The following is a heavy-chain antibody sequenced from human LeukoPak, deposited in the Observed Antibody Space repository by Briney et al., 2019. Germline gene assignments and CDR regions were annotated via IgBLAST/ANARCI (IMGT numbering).Heavy chain of an antibody. Sequence: ASVKVSCTPSGYTFTSYGISWVRQAPGHGVEWMGWISAYNGNTNYAQKLQGRVTMTTDTSTSTAYMELRSLRSDDTAVYYCARYASSGYYPPYGMDVWGQGTTVTVSS. J-gene: IGHJ6*02. D-gene: IGHD3-22*01. CDR2: ISAYNGNT. CDR1: GYTFTSYG. CDR3: ARYASSGYYPPYGMDV. V-gene: IGHV1-18*01.